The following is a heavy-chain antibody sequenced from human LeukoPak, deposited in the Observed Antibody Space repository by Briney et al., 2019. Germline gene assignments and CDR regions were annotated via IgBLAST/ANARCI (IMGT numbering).Heavy chain of an antibody. CDR1: GFTFRSHA. D-gene: IGHD4-17*01. J-gene: IGHJ6*02. V-gene: IGHV3-23*01. CDR3: AKDNYGDYVYYYYGMDV. Sequence: GGSLRLSCAASGFTFRSHAMRWVRHTPGKGLEWVSAISGSGGSTYYADSVKGRFTISRDHSQNTLYLQMNSLRAEDTAVYYCAKDNYGDYVYYYYGMDVWGQGTTVTVSS. CDR2: ISGSGGST.